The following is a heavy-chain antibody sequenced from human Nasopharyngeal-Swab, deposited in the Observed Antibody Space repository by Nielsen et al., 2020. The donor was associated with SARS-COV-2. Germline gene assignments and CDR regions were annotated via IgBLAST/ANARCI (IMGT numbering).Heavy chain of an antibody. CDR1: GGPFSVHH. V-gene: IGHV4-34*01. CDR3: ARGNYFGSGTFHRTYRMDV. CDR2: INYYGTT. J-gene: IGHJ6*02. D-gene: IGHD3-10*01. Sequence: SETLSLTCALYGGPFSVHHWSWIRRPPGKGLEWIGEINYYGTTNYSPSLKSRVTISIDTSKNQFSLALRSVTAADTGLYYCARGNYFGSGTFHRTYRMDVWGQGTSVTVSS.